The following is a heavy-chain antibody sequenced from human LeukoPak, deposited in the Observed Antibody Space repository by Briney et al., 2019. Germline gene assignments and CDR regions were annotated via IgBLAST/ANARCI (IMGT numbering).Heavy chain of an antibody. J-gene: IGHJ4*02. CDR1: GGSMNNYY. CDR3: ARGGWLPPDY. Sequence: SETLSLTCTVSGGSMNNYYWSWIRQPAGKGLEWIGHVYSTGSTMYNPSLTSLNSRVTISVDTSKSQFSLKVTSVTAADTAVYYCARGGWLPPDYWGQGTLVTVLS. D-gene: IGHD3-22*01. CDR2: VYSTGST. V-gene: IGHV4-4*07.